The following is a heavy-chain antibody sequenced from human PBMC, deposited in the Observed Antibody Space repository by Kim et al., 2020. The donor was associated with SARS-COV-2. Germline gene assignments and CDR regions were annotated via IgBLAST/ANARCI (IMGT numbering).Heavy chain of an antibody. CDR1: GDSVSSNSAA. Sequence: SQTLSLTCAISGDSVSSNSAAWNWIRQSPSRGLEWLGRTYYRSKWYNDYAVSVKSRITINPDTSKHQFSLQLNSVTPEDTAVYYCARAYYGSGSYYKGYFDYWGQGTLVTVSS. CDR3: ARAYYGSGSYYKGYFDY. D-gene: IGHD3-10*01. CDR2: TYYRSKWYN. J-gene: IGHJ4*02. V-gene: IGHV6-1*01.